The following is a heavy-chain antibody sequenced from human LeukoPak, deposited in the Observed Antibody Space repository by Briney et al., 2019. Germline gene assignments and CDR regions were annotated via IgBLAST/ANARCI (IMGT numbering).Heavy chain of an antibody. CDR1: GFTFSSYW. CDR2: IKQDGSEK. Sequence: GGSLRLSCAASGFTFSSYWMSWVRQAPGKGLEWVANIKQDGSEKYYVDSVKGRFTISRDNAKNSLYLQMNSLRAEDTAVYYCARDSSGWYGHPKNEGYWGQGTLVTVSS. V-gene: IGHV3-7*01. CDR3: ARDSSGWYGHPKNEGY. J-gene: IGHJ4*02. D-gene: IGHD6-19*01.